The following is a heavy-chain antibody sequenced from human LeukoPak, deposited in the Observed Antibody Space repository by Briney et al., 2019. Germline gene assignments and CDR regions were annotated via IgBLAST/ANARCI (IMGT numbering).Heavy chain of an antibody. CDR3: ARVSSSFTFDY. J-gene: IGHJ4*02. D-gene: IGHD6-13*01. V-gene: IGHV3-20*01. CDR1: GFIFDDYG. Sequence: GGSLRLSCAASGFIFDDYGMSWVRQAPGKGLEWVSGINWNGGSTGYADSVKGRFTISRDNAKNSLYLQMNSLRAEDTALYHCARVSSSFTFDYWGQGTLVTVSS. CDR2: INWNGGST.